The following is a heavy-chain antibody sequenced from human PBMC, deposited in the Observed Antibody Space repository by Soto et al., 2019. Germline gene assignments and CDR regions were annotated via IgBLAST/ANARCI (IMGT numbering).Heavy chain of an antibody. V-gene: IGHV3-30*03. CDR1: GFTFSSYG. Sequence: GESLKISCAASGFTFSSYGMHWVRQAPGKGLEWVAVISYDGSNKYYADSVKGRFTISRDNSKNTLYLQMNSLRAEDTAVYYCERLIGYRISTSCSYGMDVWGQGTTVTVSS. CDR3: ERLIGYRISTSCSYGMDV. D-gene: IGHD2-2*01. CDR2: ISYDGSNK. J-gene: IGHJ6*02.